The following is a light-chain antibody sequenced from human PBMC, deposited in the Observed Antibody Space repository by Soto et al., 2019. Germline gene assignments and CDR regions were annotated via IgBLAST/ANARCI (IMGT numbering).Light chain of an antibody. CDR3: CSFAGSYTYV. CDR2: DVS. Sequence: QSALTQPRSVSGSPGQSVTISCTGTSSDVGRYDYVSWYQQHPGKAPKLIIYDVSERPSGVPDRFSGSKFGNTASLTISGLQAEDVADYSCCSFAGSYTYVFGTGTKLTVL. CDR1: SSDVGRYDY. J-gene: IGLJ1*01. V-gene: IGLV2-11*01.